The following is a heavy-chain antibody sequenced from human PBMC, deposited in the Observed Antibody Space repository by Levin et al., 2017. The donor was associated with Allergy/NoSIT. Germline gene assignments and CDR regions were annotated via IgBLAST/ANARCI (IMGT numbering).Heavy chain of an antibody. CDR3: ARSGYSSSWIYFDY. J-gene: IGHJ4*02. V-gene: IGHV3-48*02. CDR1: GFTFSSYS. CDR2: ISSSSSTI. D-gene: IGHD6-13*01. Sequence: SCAASGFTFSSYSMNWVRQAPGKGLEWVSYISSSSSTIYYADSVKGRFTISRDNAKNSLYLQMNSLRDEDTAVYYCARSGYSSSWIYFDYWGQGTLVTVSS.